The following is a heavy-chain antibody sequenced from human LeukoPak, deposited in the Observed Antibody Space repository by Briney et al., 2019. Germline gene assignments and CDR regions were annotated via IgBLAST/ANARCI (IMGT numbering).Heavy chain of an antibody. CDR3: AKDREHCSGGTCNAMDV. CDR1: GFTFSSYG. Sequence: GRSLRLSCAASGFTFSSYGMHWVRQAPGKGLEWVLVISYDGNDKYYADTVKGRFTISRDNSKNTLYLQINGLRAEDTAVYYCAKDREHCSGGTCNAMDVWGQGPTVTVSS. CDR2: ISYDGNDK. D-gene: IGHD2-15*01. J-gene: IGHJ6*02. V-gene: IGHV3-30*18.